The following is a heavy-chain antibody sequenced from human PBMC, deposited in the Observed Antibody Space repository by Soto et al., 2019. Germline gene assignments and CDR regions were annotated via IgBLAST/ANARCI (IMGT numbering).Heavy chain of an antibody. CDR2: IYRGGST. Sequence: HPGGSLRLSCAASGFSVSSNYMTWVRQAPGKGLEWVSIIYRGGSTYYADSVKGRFTISRDNSKNALYLQMNSLRVEDTAVYYCARSGVYCTNGVCYTNWFDPWGQGALVTVSS. CDR3: ARSGVYCTNGVCYTNWFDP. V-gene: IGHV3-53*01. D-gene: IGHD2-8*01. J-gene: IGHJ5*02. CDR1: GFSVSSNY.